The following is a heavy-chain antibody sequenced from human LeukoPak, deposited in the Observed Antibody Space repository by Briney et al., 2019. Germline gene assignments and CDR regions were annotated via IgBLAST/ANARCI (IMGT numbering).Heavy chain of an antibody. J-gene: IGHJ4*02. CDR1: GGTFSSYA. D-gene: IGHD4-23*01. Sequence: ASVQVSCKGSGGTFSSYAIRWVRQAPGQGLEWVGGSIPIFGTANYAQKCRGRVTITTHESTRTAYIELSRLRSEDTAVYYCARPTTVVTPRRHYCDYWGQGTLVTVSS. CDR2: SIPIFGTA. V-gene: IGHV1-69*05. CDR3: ARPTTVVTPRRHYCDY.